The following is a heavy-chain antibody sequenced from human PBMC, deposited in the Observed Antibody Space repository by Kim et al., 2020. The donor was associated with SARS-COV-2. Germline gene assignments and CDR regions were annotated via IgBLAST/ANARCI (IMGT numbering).Heavy chain of an antibody. V-gene: IGHV3-48*03. CDR1: GFTFSSYE. CDR2: ISSSGSTI. CDR3: ARDSYDDFWSGYNIKEDAVDI. D-gene: IGHD3-3*01. Sequence: GGSLRLSCAASGFTFSSYEMNWVRQAPGKGLEWVSYISSSGSTIYYADSVKGRFTISRDNANNSLYLQMNSLRAEDTAVYYCARDSYDDFWSGYNIKEDAVDIWGQGTMVTVSS. J-gene: IGHJ3*02.